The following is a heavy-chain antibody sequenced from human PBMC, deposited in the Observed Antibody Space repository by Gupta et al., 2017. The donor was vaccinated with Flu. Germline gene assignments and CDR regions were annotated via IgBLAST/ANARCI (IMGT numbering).Heavy chain of an antibody. D-gene: IGHD4-17*01. J-gene: IGHJ5*02. CDR3: ARHVKSVTTPFDP. Sequence: QLQLQESGPGLVKPSETLSLTCTVPGGSISSSSYYWGWIRQPPGKGLEWIGSIYYSGSTYYNPTLKSRVTISVDTSKNQFSLKLRSVTAADTAVYYCARHVKSVTTPFDPGGQGTLVTVSS. V-gene: IGHV4-39*01. CDR2: IYYSGST. CDR1: GGSISSSSYY.